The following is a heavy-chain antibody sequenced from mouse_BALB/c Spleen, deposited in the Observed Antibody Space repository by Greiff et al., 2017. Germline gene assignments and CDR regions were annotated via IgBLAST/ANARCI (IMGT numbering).Heavy chain of an antibody. V-gene: IGHV1-5*01. J-gene: IGHJ2*01. D-gene: IGHD1-1*01. CDR3: TSNLLLRYPDYFDY. CDR2: IYPGNSDT. CDR1: GYSFTSYW. Sequence: VQLQQSGTVLARPGASVKMSCKASGYSFTSYWMHWVKQRPGQGLEWIGAIYPGNSDTSYNQKFKGKAKLTAVTSASTAYMELSSLTNEDSAVYYCTSNLLLRYPDYFDYWGQGTTLTVSS.